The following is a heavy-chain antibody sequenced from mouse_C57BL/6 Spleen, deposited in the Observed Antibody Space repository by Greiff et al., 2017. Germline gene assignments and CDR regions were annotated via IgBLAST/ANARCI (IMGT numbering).Heavy chain of an antibody. D-gene: IGHD1-1*01. V-gene: IGHV1-26*01. CDR1: GYTFTDYY. Sequence: VQLQQSGPELVKPGASVKISCKASGYTFTDYYMNWVKQSHGKSLEWIGDINPNNGGTSYNQKFKGKATLTVDKSSSTAYMELRSLTSEDSAVYYCAREELGSTTGYFDYWGQGTTLTVSS. J-gene: IGHJ2*01. CDR2: INPNNGGT. CDR3: AREELGSTTGYFDY.